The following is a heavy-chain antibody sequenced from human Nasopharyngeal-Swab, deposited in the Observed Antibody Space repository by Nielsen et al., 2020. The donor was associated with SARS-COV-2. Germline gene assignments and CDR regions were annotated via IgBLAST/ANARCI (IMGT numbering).Heavy chain of an antibody. V-gene: IGHV3-53*01. CDR3: ARDLGGGYCTTTNCPGS. D-gene: IGHD2-2*01. J-gene: IGHJ1*01. Sequence: GESLKISCAVSGLTVSSTYMSWVRPAPGKGLEWVSVTEIGGTTHYADSVKGRFSIYRDSSTNTLYLQMHNVRAEDTAVYYCARDLGGGYCTTTNCPGSWGQGTLVTVSS. CDR1: GLTVSSTY. CDR2: TEIGGTT.